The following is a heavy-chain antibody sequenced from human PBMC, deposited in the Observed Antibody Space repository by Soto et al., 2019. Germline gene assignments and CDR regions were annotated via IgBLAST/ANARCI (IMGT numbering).Heavy chain of an antibody. V-gene: IGHV3-9*01. CDR1: GFTFDDYA. Sequence: EVQLVESGGGLVQPGRSLRLSCAASGFTFDDYAMHWVRQAPGKGLEWVSGINWNSGSIAYSDSVKGRFTISRDSAKNSLFLQMNSLRAEDTALYYCAKARGFPVETDAFDMWGQGTMVSVSA. J-gene: IGHJ3*02. CDR2: INWNSGSI. CDR3: AKARGFPVETDAFDM. D-gene: IGHD3-10*01.